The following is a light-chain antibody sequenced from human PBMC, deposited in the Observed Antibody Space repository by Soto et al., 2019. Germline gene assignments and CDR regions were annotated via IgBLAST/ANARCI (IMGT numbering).Light chain of an antibody. CDR3: QQYYTTPFT. CDR2: WAS. CDR1: QSVLYSSSNKNS. V-gene: IGKV4-1*01. Sequence: DIVLTQSPDSLAVSLSERATINCKSSQSVLYSSSNKNSLAWYQHKPGQPPKLLIYWASARESGVPDRFSGSGSGTDFTLTISSLQAEDVAVHYCQQYYTTPFTFGPGTKVDIK. J-gene: IGKJ3*01.